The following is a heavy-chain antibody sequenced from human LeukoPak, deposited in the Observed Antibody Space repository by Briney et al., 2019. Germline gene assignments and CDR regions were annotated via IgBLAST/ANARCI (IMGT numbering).Heavy chain of an antibody. CDR3: ARSPPTYCSGGSCYYYGMDV. CDR1: GGSISSYY. CDR2: IYYSGST. D-gene: IGHD2-15*01. Sequence: SKTLSLTCTVSGGSISSYYWSWIRQPPGKGLEWIGYIYYSGSTNYNPSLKSRVTISVDTSKNQFSLKLSSVTAADTAVYYCARSPPTYCSGGSCYYYGMDVWGQGTTVTVSS. V-gene: IGHV4-59*08. J-gene: IGHJ6*02.